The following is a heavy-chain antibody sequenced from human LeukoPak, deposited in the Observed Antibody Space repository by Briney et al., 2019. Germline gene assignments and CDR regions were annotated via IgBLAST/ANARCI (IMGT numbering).Heavy chain of an antibody. D-gene: IGHD2/OR15-2a*01. Sequence: GGSLRLSCAASGFMFSNYWMSWVRQAPGKGLEWVANIKQDGSEKYYEDSVKGRFTISRDNAKNSLYLQMNSLRAEDTAVYYCARKNFFDYWGQGTLVTVSS. CDR1: GFMFSNYW. CDR2: IKQDGSEK. CDR3: ARKNFFDY. J-gene: IGHJ4*02. V-gene: IGHV3-7*01.